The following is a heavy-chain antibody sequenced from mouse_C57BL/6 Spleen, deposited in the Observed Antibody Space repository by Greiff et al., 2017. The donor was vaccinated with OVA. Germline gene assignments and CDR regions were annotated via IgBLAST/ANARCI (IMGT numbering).Heavy chain of an antibody. CDR2: ISDGGSYT. CDR1: GFTFSSYA. Sequence: EVKLMESGGGLVKPGGSLKLSCAASGFTFSSYAMSWVRQTPEKRLEWVATISDGGSYTYYPDNVKGRFTISRDNAKNNLYLQMSHLKSEDTAMYSGERGGGGKYNYFDYWGQGTTLTVSS. D-gene: IGHD1-3*01. V-gene: IGHV5-4*03. J-gene: IGHJ2*01. CDR3: ERGGGGKYNYFDY.